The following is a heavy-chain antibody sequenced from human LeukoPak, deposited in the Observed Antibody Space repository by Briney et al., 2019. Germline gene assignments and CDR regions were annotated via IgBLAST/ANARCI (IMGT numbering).Heavy chain of an antibody. CDR3: AKQLGYCSDGSCYFPY. CDR1: GFTFSSYA. CDR2: ISGSGGST. J-gene: IGHJ4*02. V-gene: IGHV3-23*01. Sequence: GGSLRLSCAASGFTFSSYAMSWVRQAPGKGLEWVSAISGSGGSTYYADSVKGRFIISRDNSKSTPCLQMNSLRAEDTAVYYCAKQLGYCSDGSCYFPYWGQGTLVTVSS. D-gene: IGHD2-15*01.